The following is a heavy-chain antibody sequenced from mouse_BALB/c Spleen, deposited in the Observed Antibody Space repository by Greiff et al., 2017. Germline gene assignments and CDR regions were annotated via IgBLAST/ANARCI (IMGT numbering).Heavy chain of an antibody. J-gene: IGHJ3*01. V-gene: IGHV5-17*02. CDR2: ISSGSSTI. Sequence: EVQVVESGGGLVQPGGSRKLSCAASGFTFSSFGMHWVRQAPEKGLEWVAYISSGSSTIYYADTVKGRFTISRDNPKNTLFLQMTSLRSEDTAMYYCARSFMITTRGFAYWGQGTLVTVSA. D-gene: IGHD2-4*01. CDR1: GFTFSSFG. CDR3: ARSFMITTRGFAY.